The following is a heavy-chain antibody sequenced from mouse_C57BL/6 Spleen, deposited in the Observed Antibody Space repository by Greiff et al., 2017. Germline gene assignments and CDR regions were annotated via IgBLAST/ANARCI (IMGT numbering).Heavy chain of an antibody. CDR3: ARSNYVDYAMDY. Sequence: EVKVEESGGGLVKPGGSLKLSCAASGFTFSDYGMHWVRQAPEKGLEGVAYISSGSSTIYYADTVKGRFTISRDNAKNTLFLQMTSLRSEDTAMYYCARSNYVDYAMDYWGQGTSVTVSS. D-gene: IGHD2-5*01. CDR2: ISSGSSTI. V-gene: IGHV5-17*01. CDR1: GFTFSDYG. J-gene: IGHJ4*01.